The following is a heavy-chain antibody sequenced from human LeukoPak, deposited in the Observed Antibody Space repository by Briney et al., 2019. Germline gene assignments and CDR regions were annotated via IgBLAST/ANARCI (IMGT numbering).Heavy chain of an antibody. CDR2: FDPEGGER. Sequence: WASVKVSCKVSGYTLTELSMHWVRQAPGKGLEWMGGFDPEGGERIYEQKFQGRVIMTEDTSTDTAYMEMRSLKSEDTAVYYCATNLATVVTPAYYWGQGTVVIVSA. D-gene: IGHD4-23*01. V-gene: IGHV1-24*01. CDR3: ATNLATVVTPAYY. J-gene: IGHJ4*02. CDR1: GYTLTELS.